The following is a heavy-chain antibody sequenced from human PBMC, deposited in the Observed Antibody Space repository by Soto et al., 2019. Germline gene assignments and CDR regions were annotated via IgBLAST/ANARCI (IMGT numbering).Heavy chain of an antibody. D-gene: IGHD6-13*01. CDR3: ARVGAFYSSSWYYFDY. V-gene: IGHV1-3*01. CDR1: GYTFTSYA. J-gene: IGHJ4*02. CDR2: INAGNGNT. Sequence: ASVKVSCKASGYTFTSYAMHWVRQAPGQRLEWMGWINAGNGNTKYSQKFQGRVTITRDTSASTAYMELSSLRSEDTAVYYCARVGAFYSSSWYYFDYWGQGTLVTVSS.